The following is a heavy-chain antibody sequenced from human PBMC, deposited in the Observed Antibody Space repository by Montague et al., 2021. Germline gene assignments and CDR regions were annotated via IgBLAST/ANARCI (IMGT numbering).Heavy chain of an antibody. J-gene: IGHJ6*03. V-gene: IGHV4-31*03. CDR1: GGSISSGGYY. D-gene: IGHD3-10*01. Sequence: TLSLTCTVSGGSISSGGYYWSWIRQHPGKGLEWIGYIYYSGSTYYNPSLKSRVTMSINTSENNFSLKLNSVTAADTAVYYCARAFGEPPPPFYFYMDVWGKGTTVSVSS. CDR2: IYYSGST. CDR3: ARAFGEPPPPFYFYMDV.